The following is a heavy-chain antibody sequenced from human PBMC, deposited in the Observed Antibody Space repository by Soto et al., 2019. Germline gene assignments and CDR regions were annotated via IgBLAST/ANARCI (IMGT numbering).Heavy chain of an antibody. V-gene: IGHV1-3*01. D-gene: IGHD3-3*01. CDR1: GYTFTSYA. J-gene: IGHJ6*02. CDR3: ARDRGIYDFWSGYYTGFYGMDV. Sequence: ASVKVSCKASGYTFTSYAMHWVRQAPGQRLEWMGWINAGNGNTKYSQKFQGRVTITRDTSASTAYVELSSLRSEDTAVYYCARDRGIYDFWSGYYTGFYGMDVWGQGTTVTVSS. CDR2: INAGNGNT.